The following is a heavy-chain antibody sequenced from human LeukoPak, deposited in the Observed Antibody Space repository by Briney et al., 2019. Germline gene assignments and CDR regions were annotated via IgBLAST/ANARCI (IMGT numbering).Heavy chain of an antibody. Sequence: GASVKVSCKASGYTFTSYYMHWVRQAPGQGLEWMGIINPSGGSTSYAQKFQGRVTMTRDTSTSTVYMELSSLRSEDTAVYYCAGVEMATMGEMGFDYWGQGTLVTVSS. CDR2: INPSGGST. J-gene: IGHJ4*02. CDR3: AGVEMATMGEMGFDY. D-gene: IGHD5-24*01. CDR1: GYTFTSYY. V-gene: IGHV1-46*01.